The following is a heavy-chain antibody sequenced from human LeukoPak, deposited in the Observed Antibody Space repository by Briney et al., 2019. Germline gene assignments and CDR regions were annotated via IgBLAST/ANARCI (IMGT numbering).Heavy chain of an antibody. CDR2: INHTERT. CDR3: ARVTGERSRRIAAAGTGRWFDP. J-gene: IGHJ5*02. Sequence: SETLSLTCAVHGGSSTVYYWSCIRHSPRKGVEWIGEINHTERTNSNPSLKSRVKISVDTSKNHLSLKLSSVTAADTAVYYCARVTGERSRRIAAAGTGRWFDPWGQGTLVTVSS. V-gene: IGHV4-34*01. D-gene: IGHD6-13*01. CDR1: GGSSTVYY.